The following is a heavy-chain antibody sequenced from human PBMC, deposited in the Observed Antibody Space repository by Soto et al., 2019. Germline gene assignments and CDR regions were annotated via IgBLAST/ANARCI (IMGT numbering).Heavy chain of an antibody. D-gene: IGHD3-22*01. CDR3: ARAPDGSGSYYYFDG. CDR2: INRYGNEK. J-gene: IGHJ4*02. CDR1: GFTFSSYW. Sequence: PGGSLRLSCAASGFTFSSYWMSGVRQDPGKGLQWVANINRYGNEKYYVDSLKGRFTISRDNAENSLYLQMNTLRAEDTAVYYCARAPDGSGSYYYFDGWGQGTLVTVSS. V-gene: IGHV3-7*03.